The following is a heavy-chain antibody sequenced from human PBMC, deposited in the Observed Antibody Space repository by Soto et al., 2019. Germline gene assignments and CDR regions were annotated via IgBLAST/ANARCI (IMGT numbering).Heavy chain of an antibody. D-gene: IGHD6-19*01. Sequence: PSETLSLTCAVVGDSPRGQSWNWNRQSPGKGVAWISDLNESYGTNYNPSVKSRAIISEDTSKNQFCLTLTSVTAADTAVYYCAREDSYGWSGESLDVWGQGTTVTVSS. CDR2: LNESYGT. CDR1: GDSPRGQS. V-gene: IGHV4-34*01. CDR3: AREDSYGWSGESLDV. J-gene: IGHJ6*02.